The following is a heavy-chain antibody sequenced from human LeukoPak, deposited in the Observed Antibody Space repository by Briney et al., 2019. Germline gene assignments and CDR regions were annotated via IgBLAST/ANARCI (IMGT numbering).Heavy chain of an antibody. V-gene: IGHV4-59*07. J-gene: IGHJ4*02. Sequence: SDTLSLTCTVPGGSISSYYWSWIRQPPGKGLEWIAYLHYSGRTNYIPTLKSRVTISVDTAKNQFSLKVSSVTAADTAVYYCARTPNRGGFDYWGQGTLVTVSS. CDR3: ARTPNRGGFDY. CDR2: LHYSGRT. CDR1: GGSISSYY. D-gene: IGHD3-10*01.